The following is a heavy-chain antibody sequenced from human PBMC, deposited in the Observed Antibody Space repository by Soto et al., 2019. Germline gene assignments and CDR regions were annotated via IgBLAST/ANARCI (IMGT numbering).Heavy chain of an antibody. Sequence: EVQLLESGGGLVQPGGSLRLSCAASGFTFSSYAMSWVRQAPGKGLEWVSAISGSGGSTYYADAVKGGFTISRDNSKNPLYLQMNSLRAEDTAVYYCAKDRVTVAARPGYWGQGTLVTVSS. D-gene: IGHD6-6*01. CDR3: AKDRVTVAARPGY. CDR2: ISGSGGST. J-gene: IGHJ4*02. V-gene: IGHV3-23*01. CDR1: GFTFSSYA.